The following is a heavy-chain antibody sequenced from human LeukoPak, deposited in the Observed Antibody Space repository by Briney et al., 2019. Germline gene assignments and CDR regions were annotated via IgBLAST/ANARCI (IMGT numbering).Heavy chain of an antibody. CDR2: IYHSGST. CDR1: GYSISSGYY. Sequence: SETLSLTCTVSGYSISSGYYWGWIRQPPGKGLEWIGSIYHSGSTYYNPSLKSRVTISVDTSKNQFSLKLSSVTAAGTAVYYCARLTVVPAARVDYWGQGTLVTVSS. V-gene: IGHV4-38-2*02. D-gene: IGHD2-2*01. CDR3: ARLTVVPAARVDY. J-gene: IGHJ4*02.